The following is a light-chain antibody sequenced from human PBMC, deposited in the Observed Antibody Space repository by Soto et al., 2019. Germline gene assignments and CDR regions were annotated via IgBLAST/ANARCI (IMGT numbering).Light chain of an antibody. CDR2: AAY. Sequence: DIQMTQSPSSVSASVGDRVTITCRASQAIDSWLAWYQQKPGKAPKLLIYAAYSLQSGVPSRFSGSGSGTDFTFTISSLQPEDCAAYYCQQGSSFPWTFGQGTKVEIK. J-gene: IGKJ1*01. CDR1: QAIDSW. V-gene: IGKV1-12*01. CDR3: QQGSSFPWT.